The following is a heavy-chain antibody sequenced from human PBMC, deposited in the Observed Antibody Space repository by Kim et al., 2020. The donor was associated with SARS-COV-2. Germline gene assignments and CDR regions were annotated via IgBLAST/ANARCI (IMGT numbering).Heavy chain of an antibody. V-gene: IGHV3-48*03. D-gene: IGHD2-15*01. CDR2: ISSSGSTI. Sequence: GGSLRLSCAASGFTFSSYEMNWVRQAPGKGLEWVSYISSSGSTIYYADSVKGRFTISRDNAKNSLYLQMNSLRAEDTAVYYCAILPTPYCSGGSCQKWGQGTLVTVSS. CDR1: GFTFSSYE. J-gene: IGHJ4*02. CDR3: AILPTPYCSGGSCQK.